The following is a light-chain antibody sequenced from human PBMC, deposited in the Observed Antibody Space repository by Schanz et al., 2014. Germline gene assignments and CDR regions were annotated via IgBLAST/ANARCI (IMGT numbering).Light chain of an antibody. J-gene: IGLJ1*01. V-gene: IGLV2-8*01. CDR3: NSYAGSNNLDV. CDR1: SNDVGRYDY. CDR2: EVT. Sequence: QSALTQPASVSGSPGQSVTISCTGTSNDVGRYDYVSWYQQHPGKAPKLMIYEVTKRPSGVPDRFSGSKSGNTASLTVSGLQAEDEADYYCNSYAGSNNLDVFGTGTKLTVL.